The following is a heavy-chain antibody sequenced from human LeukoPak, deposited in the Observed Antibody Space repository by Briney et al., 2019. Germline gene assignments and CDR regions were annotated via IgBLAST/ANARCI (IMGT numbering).Heavy chain of an antibody. CDR1: GVTLSSFA. Sequence: PGGSLRLSCAASGVTLSSFAMSWARQAPGKGLEWVANIKQDGSEKYYVDSVKGRFTISRDNAKNSLYLQMNSLRAEDTAVYYCARSLLLEWLLPYYGMDVWGQGTTVTVSS. CDR3: ARSLLLEWLLPYYGMDV. J-gene: IGHJ6*02. V-gene: IGHV3-7*01. CDR2: IKQDGSEK. D-gene: IGHD3-3*01.